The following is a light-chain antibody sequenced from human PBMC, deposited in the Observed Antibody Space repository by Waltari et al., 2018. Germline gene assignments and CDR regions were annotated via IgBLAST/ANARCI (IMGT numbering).Light chain of an antibody. CDR3: QQYNTYSS. J-gene: IGKJ2*03. V-gene: IGKV1-5*03. CDR1: PSISNY. Sequence: DIQMTPSPSTLSASVGDTSTITCRASPSISNYLAWYQQTPGKAPKLLIYKASSPGSGVPSRFSGSGSATEFTLTISSLQPDDFATYYCQQYNTYSSFGQGTKLEIK. CDR2: KAS.